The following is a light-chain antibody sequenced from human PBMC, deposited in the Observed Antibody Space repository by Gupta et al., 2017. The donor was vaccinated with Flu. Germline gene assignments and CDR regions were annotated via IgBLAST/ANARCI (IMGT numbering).Light chain of an antibody. CDR1: QNVRNN. Sequence: EIVMTQSPATLSVSPGERATLSCRASQNVRNNFLAWYQQKPGQAPRLLMHGVSTRATGIPARFSGSGSGTEFTLTISSLQSEDFAVYYCHHYSAWPLTFGGGTKVVIK. V-gene: IGKV3-15*01. J-gene: IGKJ4*01. CDR2: GVS. CDR3: HHYSAWPLT.